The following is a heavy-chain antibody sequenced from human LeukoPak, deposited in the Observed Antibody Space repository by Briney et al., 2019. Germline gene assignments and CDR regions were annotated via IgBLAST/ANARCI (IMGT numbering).Heavy chain of an antibody. CDR2: IYYSGST. D-gene: IGHD6-13*01. J-gene: IGHJ4*02. CDR1: GGSISSYY. CDR3: ASLSSSWYGFDY. V-gene: IGHV4-59*08. Sequence: PSETLSLTCAVYGGSISSYYWSWIRQPPGKGLEWIGYIYYSGSTNYNPSLKSRVTISVDTSKNQFSLKLSSVTAADTAVYYCASLSSSWYGFDYWGQGTLVTVSS.